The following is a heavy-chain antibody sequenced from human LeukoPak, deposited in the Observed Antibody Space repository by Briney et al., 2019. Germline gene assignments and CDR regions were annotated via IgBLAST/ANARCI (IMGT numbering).Heavy chain of an antibody. CDR2: INSDGSTT. CDR3: ARAFGSGSQVINYFDF. J-gene: IGHJ4*02. Sequence: GGSLRLSCAASGFTFSTYWVHWVRQAPGKGLVWVSRINSDGSTTNYADSVKGRFTISRDNAKNTLYLQMSSLTAEDTAVYYCARAFGSGSQVINYFDFWGQGTLVTVSS. V-gene: IGHV3-74*01. D-gene: IGHD3-10*01. CDR1: GFTFSTYW.